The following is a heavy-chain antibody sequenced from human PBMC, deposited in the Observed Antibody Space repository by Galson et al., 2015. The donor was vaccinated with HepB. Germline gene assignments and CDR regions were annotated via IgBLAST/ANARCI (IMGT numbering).Heavy chain of an antibody. J-gene: IGHJ4*02. CDR3: ARGRSDSGSFDY. Sequence: SLRLSCAASGLTVSSNYMNWVRQAPGKELEWVSIIYSGGNAYYADSVKGRFTISRDTSKNTLYLQMNSLRAEDTAVYYCARGRSDSGSFDYWGQGTLVTVSS. CDR1: GLTVSSNY. D-gene: IGHD3-10*01. CDR2: IYSGGNA. V-gene: IGHV3-53*01.